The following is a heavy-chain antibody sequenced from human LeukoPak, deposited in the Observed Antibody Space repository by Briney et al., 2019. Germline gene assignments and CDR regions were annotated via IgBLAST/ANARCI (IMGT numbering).Heavy chain of an antibody. CDR2: ICTGGST. D-gene: IGHD3-16*01. J-gene: IGHJ5*02. CDR1: GFTVSSNY. Sequence: GGSLRLSCAASGFTVSSNYMSWVRQAPGKGLKWVSVICTGGSTYYADSVKGRFTISRDNSKNTLYLQMNSLRAEDTAMYYCARRAGGLARNNWFDPWGQGTLVTVSS. CDR3: ARRAGGLARNNWFDP. V-gene: IGHV3-66*01.